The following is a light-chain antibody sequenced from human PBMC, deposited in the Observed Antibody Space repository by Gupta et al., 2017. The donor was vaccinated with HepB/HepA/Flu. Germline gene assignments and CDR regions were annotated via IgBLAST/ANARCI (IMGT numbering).Light chain of an antibody. CDR1: SGTIGRNL. Sequence: NFILPQPHSVSESPGKTVTISCTGSSGTIGRNLVHWFLQRPGRPPPTVLQDVDQRPPGVPARFSGAVARSYNSDSLTISGLKTEDEADDDCQYSDSRNECVVFGGGTKLTVL. CDR2: DVD. V-gene: IGLV6-57*02. J-gene: IGLJ2*01. CDR3: QYSDSRNECVV.